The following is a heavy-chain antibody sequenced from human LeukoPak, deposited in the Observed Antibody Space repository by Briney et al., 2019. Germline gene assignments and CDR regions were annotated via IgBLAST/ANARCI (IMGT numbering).Heavy chain of an antibody. CDR3: ARTTGKDAYYVYGMHV. J-gene: IGHJ6*02. CDR2: IRYIGGNK. Sequence: GGSLRLSCAATGFTFSGYDMRWVRQAPEKGLEWVSSIRYIGGNKYYVDSVKGRFTISRDNSKNTLYLQMNSLRAEDTAVYYCARTTGKDAYYVYGMHVWGQGTTVTVSS. D-gene: IGHD1-1*01. CDR1: GFTFSGYD. V-gene: IGHV3-30*02.